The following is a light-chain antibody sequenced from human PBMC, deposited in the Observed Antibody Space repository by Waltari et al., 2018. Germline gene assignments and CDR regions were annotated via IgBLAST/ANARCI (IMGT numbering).Light chain of an antibody. Sequence: VLTQSPGTLSLSPGERAPLSCRASQSLTKRYLAWYQQKPGQAPRLLIYGASSRAAGIPDRFSGSGSRTDFTLTISSLEPEDSAVYYCQQYGSSILYTFGQGTKLEIK. CDR2: GAS. J-gene: IGKJ2*01. CDR1: QSLTKRY. V-gene: IGKV3-20*01. CDR3: QQYGSSILYT.